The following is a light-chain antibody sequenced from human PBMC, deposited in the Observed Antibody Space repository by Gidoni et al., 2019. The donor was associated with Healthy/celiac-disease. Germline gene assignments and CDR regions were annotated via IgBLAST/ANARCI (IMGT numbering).Light chain of an antibody. V-gene: IGLV2-23*02. CDR1: SSDVGSYNL. CDR2: EVS. CDR3: CSYAGSHWV. J-gene: IGLJ3*02. Sequence: QSALTQPASVSGSPGQSITISCPGTSSDVGSYNLVSWYQQHPGKAPKLMIYEVSKRPSGVSNRFSGSKSGNTASLTISGLQAEDEADYYCCSYAGSHWVFGGGTKLTVL.